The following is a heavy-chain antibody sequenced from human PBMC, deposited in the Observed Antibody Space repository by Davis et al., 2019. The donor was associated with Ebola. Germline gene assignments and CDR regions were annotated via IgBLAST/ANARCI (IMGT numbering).Heavy chain of an antibody. CDR2: IFPDDSDT. CDR1: GYNFANYW. CDR3: ARLYGSGSWIPVGGMDV. J-gene: IGHJ6*02. Sequence: GESLKISCQGSGYNFANYWITWVRQMPGKGLEWVGIIFPDDSDTRYSPSFQGQVTISADKSISTAYLQWSSLKASDTAMYYCARLYGSGSWIPVGGMDVWGQGTTVTVSS. D-gene: IGHD3-10*01. V-gene: IGHV5-51*01.